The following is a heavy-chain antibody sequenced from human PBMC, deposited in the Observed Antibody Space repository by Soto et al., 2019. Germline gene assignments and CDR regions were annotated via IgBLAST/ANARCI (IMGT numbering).Heavy chain of an antibody. V-gene: IGHV1-69*13. J-gene: IGHJ6*02. CDR2: IIPIFRTA. Sequence: SVKVSCKAPGDTFSSFAISWVRQAPGQGLEWMGGIIPIFRTADYAQKFQGRVTITADESTSTAYMELSSLRSEDTAVYYCASVETQRYYYGMDVWGQGTTVTVSS. CDR1: GDTFSSFA. CDR3: ASVETQRYYYGMDV. D-gene: IGHD2-15*01.